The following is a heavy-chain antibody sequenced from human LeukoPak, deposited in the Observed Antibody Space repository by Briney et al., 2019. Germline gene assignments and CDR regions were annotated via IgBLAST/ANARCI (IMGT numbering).Heavy chain of an antibody. CDR1: GFTFDDYA. Sequence: GGSLRLSCAASGFTFDDYAMHWVRHAPGKGLEWVSLISWDGGSTYYADSVKGRFTISRDNSKNSLYLQMNSLRAEDTALYYCAKDATYYYDSSGYYLGNYYYGMDVWGQGTTVTVSS. J-gene: IGHJ6*02. D-gene: IGHD3-22*01. V-gene: IGHV3-43D*03. CDR2: ISWDGGST. CDR3: AKDATYYYDSSGYYLGNYYYGMDV.